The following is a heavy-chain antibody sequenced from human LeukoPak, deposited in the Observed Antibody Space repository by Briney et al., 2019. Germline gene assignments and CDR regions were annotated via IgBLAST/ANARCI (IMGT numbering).Heavy chain of an antibody. CDR1: GYSFTSYW. CDR3: ARQRDYGDYVDY. J-gene: IGHJ4*02. CDR2: IYPGDSDT. D-gene: IGHD4-17*01. V-gene: IGHV5-51*01. Sequence: GESLKISCKGSGYSFTSYWIGGVRQMPGKGLDWMGIIYPGDSDTRYSPSFQGQVTISADKSISTAYRQLSSLKASDTAMYYCARQRDYGDYVDYWGQRTLVTVSS.